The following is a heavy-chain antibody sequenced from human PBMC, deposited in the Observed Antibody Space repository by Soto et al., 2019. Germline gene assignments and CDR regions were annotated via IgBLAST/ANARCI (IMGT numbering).Heavy chain of an antibody. J-gene: IGHJ4*02. V-gene: IGHV2-5*02. D-gene: IGHD6-19*01. CDR2: IYWDDDK. Sequence: QITLKESGPTLVKPTQTLTLTCTFSGFSLSTSGVGVGWIRXXXXKALEWLALIYWDDDKRYSPSLKSRLTIXXXXXXXQXVLXXXXXXXXDTATYCCAXXRGSGWYFDYWGQGTLVTVSS. CDR3: AXXRGSGWYFDY. CDR1: GFSLSTSGVG.